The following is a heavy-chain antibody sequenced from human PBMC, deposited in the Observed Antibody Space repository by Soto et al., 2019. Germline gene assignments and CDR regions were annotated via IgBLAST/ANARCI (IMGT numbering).Heavy chain of an antibody. CDR3: ARDRYCSSTSCYPYYYYYYGMDV. CDR1: GFTFSDYY. D-gene: IGHD2-2*01. J-gene: IGHJ6*02. V-gene: IGHV3-11*01. Sequence: GGSLRLSCAASGFTFSDYYMSWIRQAPGKGLEWVSYISSSGSTIYYADSVKGRFTISRDNAKNSLYLQMNSLRAEDTAVYYCARDRYCSSTSCYPYYYYYYGMDVWGQGTTVTVSS. CDR2: ISSSGSTI.